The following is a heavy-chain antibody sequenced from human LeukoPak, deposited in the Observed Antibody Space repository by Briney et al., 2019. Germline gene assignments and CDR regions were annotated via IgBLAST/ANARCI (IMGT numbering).Heavy chain of an antibody. Sequence: GASVKVSCKASGYTFTGYYMHWVRQAPGQGLEWMGWINPNSGGTNYAQKFQGRVTMTRDTSISTAYMELSRLRSDDTAVYYCARDFGREYLTGLMNDYWGQGTLVTVSS. CDR2: INPNSGGT. V-gene: IGHV1-2*02. CDR1: GYTFTGYY. J-gene: IGHJ4*02. D-gene: IGHD2/OR15-2a*01. CDR3: ARDFGREYLTGLMNDY.